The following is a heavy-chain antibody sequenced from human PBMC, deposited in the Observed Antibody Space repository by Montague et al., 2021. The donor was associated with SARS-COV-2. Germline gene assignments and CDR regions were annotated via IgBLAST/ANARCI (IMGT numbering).Heavy chain of an antibody. V-gene: IGHV4-4*02. CDR3: ARQIQQVVLSPAKLTNWFDP. CDR2: IYHSGST. J-gene: IGHJ5*02. CDR1: GASITSSNW. Sequence: SETLSFTCTVSGASITSSNWWNWVRQPPGKGLEWIGQIYHSGSTNYNPSLKNRLTLSLDKSKNQFSLNLSSVTAAGTAVYYCARQIQQVVLSPAKLTNWFDPWGLGTLVTVAS. D-gene: IGHD2-15*01.